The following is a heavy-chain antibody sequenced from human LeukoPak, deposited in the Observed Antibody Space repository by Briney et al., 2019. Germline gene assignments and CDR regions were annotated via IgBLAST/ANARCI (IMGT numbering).Heavy chain of an antibody. CDR2: VYYSGST. V-gene: IGHV4-39*07. J-gene: IGHJ3*02. Sequence: SETLSLTCTVSGGSISSSTYYWGWIRQPPGKGLEWIGSVYYSGSTYYNPSLKSRVTISVDASKNQFSLKLTSVTAADTAVYYCAKDTVGATFPGAFDIWGQGTMVTVSS. D-gene: IGHD1-26*01. CDR1: GGSISSSTYY. CDR3: AKDTVGATFPGAFDI.